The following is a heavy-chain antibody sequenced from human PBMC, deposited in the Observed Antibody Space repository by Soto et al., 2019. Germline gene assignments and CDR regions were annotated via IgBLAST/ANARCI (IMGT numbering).Heavy chain of an antibody. Sequence: SETLSLTCAVSGGAISGSNWWSWVRQPPGKGLEWIAEIQHSGSTNYNPPLKGRVTLSVDRSKNRFSLNLSSVTAADTAVYYCARGPSSGWYFEDWGQGALVTVSS. J-gene: IGHJ4*02. CDR3: ARGPSSGWYFED. CDR1: GGAISGSNW. V-gene: IGHV4-4*02. CDR2: IQHSGST. D-gene: IGHD6-19*01.